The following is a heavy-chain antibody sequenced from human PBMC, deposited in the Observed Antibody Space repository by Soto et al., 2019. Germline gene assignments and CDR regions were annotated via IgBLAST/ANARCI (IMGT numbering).Heavy chain of an antibody. CDR1: GGSSSSSNW. Sequence: SETLSLTCAVSGGSSSSSNWWSWVRQPPGKGLEWIGEIYHSGSTYYNPSLKSRVTISVDRSKNQFSLKLSSVTAAETAVYYCARGSFRDYGDYGGFDYWGQGTLVTVSS. CDR2: IYHSGST. CDR3: ARGSFRDYGDYGGFDY. D-gene: IGHD4-17*01. J-gene: IGHJ4*02. V-gene: IGHV4-4*02.